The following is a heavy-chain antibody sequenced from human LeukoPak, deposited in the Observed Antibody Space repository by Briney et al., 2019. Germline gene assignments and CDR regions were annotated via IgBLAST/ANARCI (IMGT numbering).Heavy chain of an antibody. J-gene: IGHJ5*02. CDR1: GGSFSGYY. Sequence: SETLSLTCAVYGGSFSGYYWSWIRQPPGKGLEWIGEINHSVSTNYNPSLKSRVTISVDTSKNQFSLKLSSVTAADTAVYCCARVRYCSGGSCYSGGWFDPWGQGTLVTVSS. V-gene: IGHV4-34*01. D-gene: IGHD2-15*01. CDR2: INHSVST. CDR3: ARVRYCSGGSCYSGGWFDP.